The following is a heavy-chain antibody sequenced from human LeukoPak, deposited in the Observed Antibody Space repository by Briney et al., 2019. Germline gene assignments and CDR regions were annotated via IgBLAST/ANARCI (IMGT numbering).Heavy chain of an antibody. J-gene: IGHJ4*02. V-gene: IGHV4-61*02. CDR1: GGSISSGSYY. CDR3: AREGRDIVVVPAAMSGYDSYYFDY. Sequence: KASETLSLTCTVSGGSISSGSYYWSWIRQPAGKGLEWIGRIYTSGSTNYNPSLKSRVTISVDTSKNQFSLKLSSVTAADTAVYYCAREGRDIVVVPAAMSGYDSYYFDYWGQGTLVTVSS. D-gene: IGHD2-2*01. CDR2: IYTSGST.